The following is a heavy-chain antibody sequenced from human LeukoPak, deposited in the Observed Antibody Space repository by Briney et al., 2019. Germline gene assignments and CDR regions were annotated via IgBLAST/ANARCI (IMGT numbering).Heavy chain of an antibody. CDR3: ASKGYQRLYNWFDP. CDR2: IKQDGSEK. D-gene: IGHD2-2*01. CDR1: GFTLSSYW. J-gene: IGHJ5*02. V-gene: IGHV3-7*01. Sequence: GGSLRLSCAASGFTLSSYWMSWVRQAPGKGLEWVANIKQDGSEKYYVDSVKGRFTISRDNAKNSLYLQMNSLRAEDTAVYSCASKGYQRLYNWFDPWGQGTLVTVSS.